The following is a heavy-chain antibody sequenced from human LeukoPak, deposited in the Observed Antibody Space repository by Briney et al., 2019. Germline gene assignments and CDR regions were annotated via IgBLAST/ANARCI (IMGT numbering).Heavy chain of an antibody. V-gene: IGHV3-30*04. CDR3: ARDDRFGELWS. CDR1: GFTFSSYA. D-gene: IGHD3-10*01. Sequence: PGGSLRLSCAASGFTFSSYAMHWVRQAPGTGLEWVAVISYDGSNKYYADSVKGRFTISRDNSKNTLYLQMNSLRAEDTAVYYCARDDRFGELWSWGQGTLVTVSS. CDR2: ISYDGSNK. J-gene: IGHJ5*02.